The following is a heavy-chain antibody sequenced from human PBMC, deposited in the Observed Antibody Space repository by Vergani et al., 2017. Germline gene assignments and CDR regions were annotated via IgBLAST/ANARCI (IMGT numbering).Heavy chain of an antibody. Sequence: QVQLVESGGGVVQPGRSLRLSCAASGFTFNQYGMHWVRQAPGKGLEWVAVTWYDGNNKQYADSVKGRFTISRDNSKSTMYLQMNSLRVEDTGVYYCARDLQLLYNRFDPWGQGTLVTVSS. D-gene: IGHD1-14*01. V-gene: IGHV3-33*01. CDR3: ARDLQLLYNRFDP. CDR1: GFTFNQYG. J-gene: IGHJ5*02. CDR2: TWYDGNNK.